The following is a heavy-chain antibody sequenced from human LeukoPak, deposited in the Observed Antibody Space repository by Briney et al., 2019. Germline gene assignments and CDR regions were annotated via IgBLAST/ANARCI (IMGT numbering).Heavy chain of an antibody. V-gene: IGHV3-30*04. CDR3: TRGQGGDIEMKPANGDEGFDL. Sequence: GGSLRLSCVASGFTFSSSAMHWFRQGPGKGLQWVAITSHDGSNKYYTDSVRGRFTISRDNSKNTLYLQMNSLRPEDTAVYYCTRGQGGDIEMKPANGDEGFDLWGQGTMVTVSS. CDR2: TSHDGSNK. CDR1: GFTFSSSA. D-gene: IGHD2/OR15-2a*01. J-gene: IGHJ3*01.